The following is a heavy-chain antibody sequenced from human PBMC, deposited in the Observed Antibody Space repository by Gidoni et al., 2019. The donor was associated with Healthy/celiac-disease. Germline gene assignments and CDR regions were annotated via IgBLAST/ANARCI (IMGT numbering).Heavy chain of an antibody. D-gene: IGHD3-10*01. Sequence: QVQPVESGGGVVQLGRSLSISCAASGFTLSSYGMHWVRQAPGKGLEWVAVISYDGSNKYYADSVKGRFTISRDNSKNTLYLQMNSLRAEDTAVYYCAKDHYYGSGSYYDYWGQGTLVTVSS. J-gene: IGHJ4*02. CDR2: ISYDGSNK. CDR3: AKDHYYGSGSYYDY. V-gene: IGHV3-30*18. CDR1: GFTLSSYG.